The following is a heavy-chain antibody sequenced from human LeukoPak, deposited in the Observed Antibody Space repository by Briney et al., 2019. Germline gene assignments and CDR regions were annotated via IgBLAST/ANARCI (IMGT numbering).Heavy chain of an antibody. CDR2: ISYDGSNK. D-gene: IGHD4-17*01. V-gene: IGHV3-30*04. CDR1: GFTFSSYA. J-gene: IGHJ4*02. Sequence: GGSLRLSCAASGFTFSSYAMHWVRQAPGKGLEWVAVISYDGSNKYYADSVKGRFTISRDNSKNTLYLQMNSLRAGDTAVYYCARDRSKTVTTNLLVYWGQGTLVTVSS. CDR3: ARDRSKTVTTNLLVY.